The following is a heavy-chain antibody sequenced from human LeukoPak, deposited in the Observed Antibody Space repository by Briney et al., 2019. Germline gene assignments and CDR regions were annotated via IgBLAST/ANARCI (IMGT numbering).Heavy chain of an antibody. CDR2: ISSSSSYI. J-gene: IGHJ4*02. CDR1: GFTFSSYS. V-gene: IGHV3-21*01. D-gene: IGHD2-21*02. Sequence: GGSLRLSCAASGFTFSSYSMNWVRQAPGTGLEWVSSISSSSSYIYYADSVKGRFTISRDNAKNSLYLQMNSLRAEDTAVYYCARSRGDPEFDYWGQGTLVTVSP. CDR3: ARSRGDPEFDY.